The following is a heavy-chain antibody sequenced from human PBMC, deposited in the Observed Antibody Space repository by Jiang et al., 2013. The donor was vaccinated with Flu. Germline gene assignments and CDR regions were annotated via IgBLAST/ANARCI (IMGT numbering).Heavy chain of an antibody. Sequence: GAEVKKPGASVKVSCKASGYTFTNYYIHWVRQAPGQGLEWMGWIIPNSDATNYAQKFQGWVTMTRDTSINTAYMELSRLKSDDTAVYYCARYASGSYDYWGQGTLVTVSS. D-gene: IGHD3-10*01. CDR2: IIPNSDAT. CDR3: ARYASGSYDY. V-gene: IGHV1-2*04. J-gene: IGHJ4*02. CDR1: GYTFTNYY.